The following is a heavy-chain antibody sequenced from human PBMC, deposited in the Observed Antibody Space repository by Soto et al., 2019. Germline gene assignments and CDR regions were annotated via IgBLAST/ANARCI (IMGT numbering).Heavy chain of an antibody. CDR2: IKQDGSEK. CDR3: ARDAKDWNYFYYYYGMDV. J-gene: IGHJ6*02. D-gene: IGHD1-7*01. V-gene: IGHV3-7*01. Sequence: GGSLRLSCAASGFTFSSYWMSWVRQAPGKGLEWVANIKQDGSEKYYVDSVKGRFTISRDNAKNSLYLQMNSLRAEDTAVYYCARDAKDWNYFYYYYGMDVWGQGTTVPVSS. CDR1: GFTFSSYW.